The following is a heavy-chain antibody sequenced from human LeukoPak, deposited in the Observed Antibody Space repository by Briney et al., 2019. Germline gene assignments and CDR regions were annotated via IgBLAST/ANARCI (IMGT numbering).Heavy chain of an antibody. CDR1: GFTLSSYS. J-gene: IGHJ6*03. V-gene: IGHV3-48*01. D-gene: IGHD2-21*02. Sequence: AGGSLRLSCAASGFTLSSYSMNWVRQAPGKGLEWVSYISSSSSTIYYADSVKGRFTISRDNAKNSLYLQMNSLRAEDTAVYYCARGHGDDYYYMDVWGKGTTVTVSS. CDR2: ISSSSSTI. CDR3: ARGHGDDYYYMDV.